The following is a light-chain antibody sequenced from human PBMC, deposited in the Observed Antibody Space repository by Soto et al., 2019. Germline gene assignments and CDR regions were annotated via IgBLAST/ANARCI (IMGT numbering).Light chain of an antibody. CDR3: QQYNNWPPCT. J-gene: IGKJ1*01. CDR2: GAS. V-gene: IGKV3-15*01. CDR1: QSVSSK. Sequence: EVVITQSPATLSVSPGERAILSCRASQSVSSKLAWYQQKPGQAPRLLIYGASTRATGIPARFSGSGSGTQFTLTISSLQTEDFAVYYCQQYNNWPPCTFGQGTKGDIK.